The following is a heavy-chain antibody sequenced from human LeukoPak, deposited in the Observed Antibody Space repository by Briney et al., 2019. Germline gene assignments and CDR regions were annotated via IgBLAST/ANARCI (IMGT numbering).Heavy chain of an antibody. Sequence: GGSLRLSCAASGFTFRIYSMNWVRPAPGKGLEWVASMSIISSLITYADSFKGRFTISRTNAKNSLHLQMNTLRAEDTAVYYGVKNRHSSSSDLDYWGQGTLVTVSS. CDR2: MSIISSLI. J-gene: IGHJ4*02. CDR3: VKNRHSSSSDLDY. V-gene: IGHV3-21*06. D-gene: IGHD6-6*01. CDR1: GFTFRIYS.